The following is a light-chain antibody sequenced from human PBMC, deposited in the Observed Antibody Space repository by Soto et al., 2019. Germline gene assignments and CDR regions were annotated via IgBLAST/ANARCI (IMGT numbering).Light chain of an antibody. V-gene: IGKV3-20*01. Sequence: DMVLTQSPGTLSLSPGERATLSCGASRSFASSYLGWYQQKPGQAPRLLLYAASKRATGIPDRFSGSGSGTDFTLTINRLEPEDSAVYYCQQYGSSPPYTFGQGTKVEI. CDR2: AAS. CDR1: RSFASSY. CDR3: QQYGSSPPYT. J-gene: IGKJ2*01.